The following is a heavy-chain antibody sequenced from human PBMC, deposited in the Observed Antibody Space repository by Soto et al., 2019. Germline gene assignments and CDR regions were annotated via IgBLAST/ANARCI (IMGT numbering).Heavy chain of an antibody. CDR3: ANDLVPAAITWFDP. V-gene: IGHV3-30*18. CDR1: GFTFSSYG. CDR2: ISYDGSNK. Sequence: QVQLVESGGGVVQPGRSLRLSCAASGFTFSSYGMHWVRQAPGKGLEWVAVISYDGSNKYYADSVKGRFTISRDNSKNTLYLQMNSLRAEDTAVYYCANDLVPAAITWFDPWGQGTLVTVSS. D-gene: IGHD2-2*01. J-gene: IGHJ5*02.